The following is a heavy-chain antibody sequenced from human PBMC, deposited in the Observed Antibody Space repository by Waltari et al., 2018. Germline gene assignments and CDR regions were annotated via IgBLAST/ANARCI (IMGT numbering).Heavy chain of an antibody. CDR3: TGGVYRDGSSPFDY. CDR2: ICYTGST. D-gene: IGHD5-18*01. V-gene: IGHV4-59*01. CDR1: GGSISNYY. Sequence: QVQLQESGPGLVKPSETLSLTCTVSGGSISNYYWNWIRQPPGKGLEWIGYICYTGSTNYNPSLKSRVTISIDTSKNQFSLAVNSVPAADTAMYYCTGGVYRDGSSPFDYWGQGTLVTVSS. J-gene: IGHJ4*02.